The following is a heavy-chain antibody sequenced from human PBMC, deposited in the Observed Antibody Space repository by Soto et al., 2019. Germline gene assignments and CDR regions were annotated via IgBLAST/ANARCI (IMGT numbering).Heavy chain of an antibody. D-gene: IGHD6-13*01. J-gene: IGHJ5*02. V-gene: IGHV4-4*02. CDR3: ARANRIAAAGTSWFDP. CDR2: IYHSGST. CDR1: GGSISGSNW. Sequence: QVQLQESGPGLVKPSGTLSLTCAASGGSISGSNWWSWFRQPPGKGLEWIGEIYHSGSTNYNPSLKSRVTISVDKSKNQFSLKLSSVTAADTAVYYCARANRIAAAGTSWFDPWGQGTLVTVSS.